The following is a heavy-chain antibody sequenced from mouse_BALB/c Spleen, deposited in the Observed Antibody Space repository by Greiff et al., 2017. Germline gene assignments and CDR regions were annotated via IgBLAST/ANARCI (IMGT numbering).Heavy chain of an antibody. CDR2: IWGDGST. D-gene: IGHD2-14*01. V-gene: IGHV2-6-7*01. CDR1: GFSLTGYG. Sequence: VKLVESGPGLVAPSQSLSITCTVSGFSLTGYGVNWVRQPPGKGLEWLGMIWGDGSTDYNSALKSRLSISKDNSKSQVFLKMNSLQTDDTARYYCATSYRYDGAWFAYWGQGTLVTVSA. CDR3: ATSYRYDGAWFAY. J-gene: IGHJ3*01.